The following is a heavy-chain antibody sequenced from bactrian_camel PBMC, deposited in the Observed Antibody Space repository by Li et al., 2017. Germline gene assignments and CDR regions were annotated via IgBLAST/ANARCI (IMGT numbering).Heavy chain of an antibody. D-gene: IGHD6*01. V-gene: IGHV3-2*01. Sequence: HVQLVESGGGLVQPGGSLILSCAASGFTFSTYYMSWVRQAPGKGLEWVSGIDSDGGNSRYADFVQGRFTVSRDNAKNTVYLQMSSLKSEDTALYYCATIRWMVVTGSHAGFGYWGQGTQVTVS. CDR1: GFTFSTYY. CDR3: ATIRWMVVTGSHAGFGY. J-gene: IGHJ6*01. CDR2: IDSDGGNS.